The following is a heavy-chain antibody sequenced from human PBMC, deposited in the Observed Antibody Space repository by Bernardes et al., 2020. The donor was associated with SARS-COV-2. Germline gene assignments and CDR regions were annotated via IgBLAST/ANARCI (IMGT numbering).Heavy chain of an antibody. CDR2: ISGSGAGT. CDR3: AKDPRTKAVAVAGTTYFDY. Sequence: GGSLRLSCAASGFTFSSYWMHWVRQAPGKGLEWVSLISGSGAGTSYADSLKGRFTISRDNSKNTLYLQMNTLSAEDTAVYYCAKDPRTKAVAVAGTTYFDYWGLGTLVTVSS. V-gene: IGHV3-23*01. CDR1: GFTFSSYW. J-gene: IGHJ4*02. D-gene: IGHD6-13*01.